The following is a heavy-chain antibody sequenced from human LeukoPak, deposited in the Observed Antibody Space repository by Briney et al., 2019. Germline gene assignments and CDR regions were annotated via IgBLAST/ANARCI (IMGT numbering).Heavy chain of an antibody. CDR3: ARDGGGWENWFDP. CDR1: GFTFSSYE. D-gene: IGHD3-16*01. J-gene: IGHJ5*02. CDR2: ISSSSSYI. Sequence: GGSLRLSCAASGFTFSSYEMNWVRQAPGKGLEWVSSISSSSSYIYYADSMKGRLTISRDNAKNSLYLQMNSLRVEDTAVYYCARDGGGWENWFDPWGQGTLVTVSS. V-gene: IGHV3-21*01.